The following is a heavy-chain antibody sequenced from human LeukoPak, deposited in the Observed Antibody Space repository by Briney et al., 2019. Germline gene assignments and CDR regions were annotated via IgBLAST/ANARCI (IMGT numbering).Heavy chain of an antibody. Sequence: ASVKVSCKASGYTFTGYYMHWVRQAPGQGLEWMGWINPNSGGTNYAQKFQGRVTMTRDTSISTAYMELSRPRSDDTAVYYCARVAAGYCSSTSCRQFDYWGQGTLVTVSS. J-gene: IGHJ4*02. CDR1: GYTFTGYY. V-gene: IGHV1-2*02. CDR2: INPNSGGT. CDR3: ARVAAGYCSSTSCRQFDY. D-gene: IGHD2-2*03.